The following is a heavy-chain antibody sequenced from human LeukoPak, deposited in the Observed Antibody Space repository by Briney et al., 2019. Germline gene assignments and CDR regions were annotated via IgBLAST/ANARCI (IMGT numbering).Heavy chain of an antibody. Sequence: ASVKVSCKASGYTFTSYDINWVRQATGQGREWMGWMNPNRGNTGYAQKFQGRVTMTRNTSISTAYMELSSLRSEDTAVYYCARGQGLNYDILTGYYYYYYMDVWGKGTTVTVS. CDR1: GYTFTSYD. CDR2: MNPNRGNT. D-gene: IGHD3-9*01. V-gene: IGHV1-8*01. CDR3: ARGQGLNYDILTGYYYYYYMDV. J-gene: IGHJ6*03.